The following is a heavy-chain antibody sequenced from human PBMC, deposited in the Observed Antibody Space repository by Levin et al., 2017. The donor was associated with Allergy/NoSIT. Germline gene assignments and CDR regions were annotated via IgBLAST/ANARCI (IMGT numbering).Heavy chain of an antibody. J-gene: IGHJ5*02. CDR1: GFTFSSYS. Sequence: GGSLRLSCAASGFTFSSYSMTWVRQAPGKALEWVSSISAVSTHIYYADSVKGRFTISRDNAKNSLYLQMDSLRAEDTAVYYCARDRDGDFFKWLDPWGQGTLVTVSS. CDR2: ISAVSTHI. V-gene: IGHV3-21*01. D-gene: IGHD4-17*01. CDR3: ARDRDGDFFKWLDP.